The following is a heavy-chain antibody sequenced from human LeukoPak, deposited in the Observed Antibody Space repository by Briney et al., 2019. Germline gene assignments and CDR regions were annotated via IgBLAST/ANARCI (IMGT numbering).Heavy chain of an antibody. J-gene: IGHJ3*02. CDR1: VFTFSSHW. D-gene: IGHD1-26*01. V-gene: IGHV3-74*01. CDR2: INGDGRRT. CDR3: VRGGSPPEALGDAFDI. Sequence: PGGALLLSCSAPVFTFSSHWMHWVPQAPGKVLVRDSRINGDGRRTIYAASEKGRFTTSRDNAKNTVFLQMNSLRVEDTAVYYCVRGGSPPEALGDAFDIWGQGTMVTVSS.